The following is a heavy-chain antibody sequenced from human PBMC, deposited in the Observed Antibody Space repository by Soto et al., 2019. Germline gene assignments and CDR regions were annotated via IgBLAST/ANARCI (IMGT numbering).Heavy chain of an antibody. V-gene: IGHV4-59*01. J-gene: IGHJ2*01. CDR2: GYHSVSI. D-gene: IGHD3-16*01. CDR3: ARAFAGFGAYWYFDL. CDR1: GGSITDYY. Sequence: LSLTCTVSGGSITDYYWSWIRQPPGKALEWIGYGYHSVSIHYNPSLKTRVTISVDTSENQFSLRLSSVTAADTAVYYCARAFAGFGAYWYFDLWGRGTLVTVSS.